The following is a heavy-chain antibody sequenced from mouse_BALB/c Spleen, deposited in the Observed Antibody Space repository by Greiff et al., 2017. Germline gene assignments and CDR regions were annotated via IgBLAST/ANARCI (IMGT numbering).Heavy chain of an antibody. CDR1: GYTFTDYY. CDR2: IYPGSGNT. V-gene: IGHV1-84*02. CDR3: ARDYRYDPGDFDV. D-gene: IGHD2-14*01. Sequence: VQVVESGPELVKPGASVKISCKASGYTFTDYYINWVKQKPGQRLEWIGWIYPGSGNTKYNEKFKGKATLTVDTSSSTAYMQLSSLTSEDTAVYFCARDYRYDPGDFDVWGAGTTVTVSS. J-gene: IGHJ1*01.